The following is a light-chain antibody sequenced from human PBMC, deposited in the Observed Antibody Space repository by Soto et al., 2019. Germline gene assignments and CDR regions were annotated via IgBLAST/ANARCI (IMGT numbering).Light chain of an antibody. CDR1: QSVRTY. J-gene: IGKJ4*01. V-gene: IGKV3-11*01. CDR2: NAS. CDR3: HQRSNWHPN. Sequence: EIVLTQSPATLSLFPGERATLSCRASQSVRTYLAWYQQKPGQAPRLLISNASNRATGIPARFSGSGSGTDFTLTISSLEADDFEVYYCHQRSNWHPNFGGGTKADI.